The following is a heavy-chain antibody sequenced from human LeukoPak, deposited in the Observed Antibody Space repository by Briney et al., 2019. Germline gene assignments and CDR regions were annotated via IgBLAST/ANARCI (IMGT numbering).Heavy chain of an antibody. V-gene: IGHV1-69*01. CDR1: GGTFSSYA. Sequence: SVKVSCKASGGTFSSYAISWVRQAPGQGLEWMGGIIPIFGTANYAQKFQGRVTITADESTSTAYMELSSLRSEDTAVYYCARDELGPYYDFWSGYYTSWFDPWGQGTLVTVSS. D-gene: IGHD3-3*01. CDR2: IIPIFGTA. J-gene: IGHJ5*02. CDR3: ARDELGPYYDFWSGYYTSWFDP.